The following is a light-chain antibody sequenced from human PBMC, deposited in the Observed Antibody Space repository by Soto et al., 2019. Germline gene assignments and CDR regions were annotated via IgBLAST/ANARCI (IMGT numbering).Light chain of an antibody. Sequence: SYELTQPPSVSVSPGQTATISCSGDKLGDKYACWYQQKPGQSPVLVIYQNRKRPSGIPERFSGSNSGNTATLTISGTQAMDEADYYCQAWDSSQGGFGTGTKLTVL. CDR1: KLGDKY. J-gene: IGLJ1*01. CDR3: QAWDSSQGG. CDR2: QNR. V-gene: IGLV3-1*01.